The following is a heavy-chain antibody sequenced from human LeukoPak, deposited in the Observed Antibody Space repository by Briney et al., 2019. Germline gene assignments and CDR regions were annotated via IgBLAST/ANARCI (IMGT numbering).Heavy chain of an antibody. D-gene: IGHD3-10*01. CDR2: IYHSGST. J-gene: IGHJ1*01. CDR1: GDSISSDYY. Sequence: SETLSLTCAVSGDSISSDYYWGWIRQPPGKGLEWIGSIYHSGSTYHNPSLKSRVTISVDTSKNQFSLKLSSVTAADTAVYFCARDRIGAHGPGYFQYWGQGTLVTVSS. V-gene: IGHV4-38-2*02. CDR3: ARDRIGAHGPGYFQY.